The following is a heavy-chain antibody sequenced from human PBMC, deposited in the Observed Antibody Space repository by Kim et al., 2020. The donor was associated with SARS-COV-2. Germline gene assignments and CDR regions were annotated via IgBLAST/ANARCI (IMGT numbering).Heavy chain of an antibody. D-gene: IGHD2-15*01. CDR2: ISSDAGRT. Sequence: GGSLRLSCAASGFTFTGYSMSWVRQTPVKGLEWVSGISSDAGRTYYADSVKGRFTISRDNSNNMVYLHMNSLRAEDTAMYYCVKDRPCMGCFPMDVWGQGTTVTVSS. J-gene: IGHJ6*02. CDR1: GFTFTGYS. V-gene: IGHV3-23*01. CDR3: VKDRPCMGCFPMDV.